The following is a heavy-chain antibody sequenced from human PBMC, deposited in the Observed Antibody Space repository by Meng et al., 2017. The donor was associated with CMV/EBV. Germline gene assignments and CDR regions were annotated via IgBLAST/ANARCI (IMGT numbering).Heavy chain of an antibody. CDR2: IIPIFGTA. CDR1: GCTFSSYS. D-gene: IGHD6-19*01. Sequence: SVKVSCKASGCTFSSYSLRWVRQAPGQGLEWMGGIIPIFGTANYAQKFQGRVTITTDESTSTAYMELSSLRSEDTAVYYCAKNFLMQGSGWYDAHGRDYYYGMDVWGQGTTVTVSS. CDR3: AKNFLMQGSGWYDAHGRDYYYGMDV. V-gene: IGHV1-69*05. J-gene: IGHJ6*02.